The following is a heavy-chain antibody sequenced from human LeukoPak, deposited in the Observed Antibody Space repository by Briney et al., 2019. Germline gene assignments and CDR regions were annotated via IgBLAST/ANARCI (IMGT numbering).Heavy chain of an antibody. J-gene: IGHJ4*02. Sequence: SGGSLRLSCAASGFTFDDYAMHWVRRAPGKGLEWVSGISWNSGSIGYADSVKGRFTISRDNAKNSLYLQMNSLRAEDTALYYCAKDPNAVYSSGFDYWGRGTLVTVSS. CDR2: ISWNSGSI. CDR1: GFTFDDYA. V-gene: IGHV3-9*01. D-gene: IGHD6-19*01. CDR3: AKDPNAVYSSGFDY.